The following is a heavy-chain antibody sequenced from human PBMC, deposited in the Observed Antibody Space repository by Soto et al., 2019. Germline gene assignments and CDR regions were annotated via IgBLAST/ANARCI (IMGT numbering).Heavy chain of an antibody. Sequence: SETLSLTCAVYGGSFSGYYWIWIRQPPGKGLEWIGEINHSGSTNYNPSLKSRVTISVDTSKNQFSLKLSSVTAADTAVYYCARAALSSGSLRPVYFQHWGQGTLVTVSS. V-gene: IGHV4-34*01. CDR2: INHSGST. D-gene: IGHD6-19*01. CDR1: GGSFSGYY. J-gene: IGHJ1*01. CDR3: ARAALSSGSLRPVYFQH.